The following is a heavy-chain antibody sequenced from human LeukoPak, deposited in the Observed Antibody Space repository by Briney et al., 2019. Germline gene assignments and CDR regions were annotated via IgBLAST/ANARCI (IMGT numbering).Heavy chain of an antibody. D-gene: IGHD7-27*01. CDR1: GLTFRSYW. V-gene: IGHV3-7*01. Sequence: GGSLSLSCTFSGLTFRSYWMNWVRQAPGKGLEWVANINPGGNEIRSVDSVKGRSIISRDNAKNSLDLQMSSLRVEDTAVYYCMCWGTDNHWGQGILVTVSS. CDR3: MCWGTDNH. J-gene: IGHJ4*02. CDR2: INPGGNEI.